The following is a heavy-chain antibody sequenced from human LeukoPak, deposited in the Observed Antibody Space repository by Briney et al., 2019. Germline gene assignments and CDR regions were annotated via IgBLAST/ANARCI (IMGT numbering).Heavy chain of an antibody. J-gene: IGHJ5*02. D-gene: IGHD2-2*01. CDR2: ISSSSSTI. Sequence: PGGSLRLSCAASGFTFSSYSMNWVRQAPGKGLEWVSYISSSSSTIYYADSVKGRFTISRDNAKNSLYLQMNSLRAEDTAVYYCARGRGYCSSTSCYPSSVDPWGQGTLVTVSP. V-gene: IGHV3-48*01. CDR1: GFTFSSYS. CDR3: ARGRGYCSSTSCYPSSVDP.